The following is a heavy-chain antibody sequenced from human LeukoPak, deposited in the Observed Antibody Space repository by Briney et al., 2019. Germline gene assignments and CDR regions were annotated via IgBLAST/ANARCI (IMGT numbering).Heavy chain of an antibody. D-gene: IGHD6-13*01. V-gene: IGHV3-23*01. Sequence: GGSLRLSCAASGFTFDDYTMHWVRQAPGKGLEWVSAISGSGGSTYYADSVKGRFTISRDNSKNTLYLQMNSLRAEDTAVYYCAKDHSSSWYEMSYFDYWGQGTLVTVSS. CDR1: GFTFDDYT. CDR3: AKDHSSSWYEMSYFDY. J-gene: IGHJ4*02. CDR2: ISGSGGST.